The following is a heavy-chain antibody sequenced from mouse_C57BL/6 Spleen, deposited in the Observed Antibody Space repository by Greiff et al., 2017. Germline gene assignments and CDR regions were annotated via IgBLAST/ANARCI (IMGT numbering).Heavy chain of an antibody. J-gene: IGHJ3*01. V-gene: IGHV1-15*01. D-gene: IGHD2-4*01. CDR1: GYTFTDYE. CDR2: IDPETGGT. CDR3: TRGDYGGFAY. Sequence: QVQLQQSGAELVRPGASVTLSCKASGYTFTDYEMHWVKQTPVHGLEWIGAIDPETGGTAYNQKFKGKAILTADKSSSTAYMELRSLTSDDSAVYYCTRGDYGGFAYGGQGTLVTVSA.